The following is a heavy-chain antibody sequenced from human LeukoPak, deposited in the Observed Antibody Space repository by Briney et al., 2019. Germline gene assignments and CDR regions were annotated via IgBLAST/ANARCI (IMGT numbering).Heavy chain of an antibody. CDR1: GGSFSGYY. V-gene: IGHV4-34*01. Sequence: SETLSLTCAVYGGSFSGYYWSWLRQPPGKGLEWVGENNHSGSTNYNPSLKSRVTISVDTSKNQSSLKLSSVSAADTAVYCCARAPYYDILTRYGMDAWGKGAPGTVSS. D-gene: IGHD3-9*01. CDR2: NNHSGST. J-gene: IGHJ6*04. CDR3: ARAPYYDILTRYGMDA.